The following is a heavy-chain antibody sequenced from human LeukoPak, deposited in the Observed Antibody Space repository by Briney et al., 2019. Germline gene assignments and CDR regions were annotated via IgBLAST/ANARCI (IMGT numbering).Heavy chain of an antibody. J-gene: IGHJ4*02. V-gene: IGHV3-15*01. CDR1: GFTLSNAW. CDR3: TGVTWLGY. CDR2: IKSKTDGGTS. D-gene: IGHD3-10*01. Sequence: GGSLRLSCVASGFTLSNAWMSWVRQAPGKGLEWVGLIKSKTDGGTSDYAAPVKGRFTISRDDSKNTLYLQMDSLKTEDTAVYYCTGVTWLGYWGQGTLVTVSS.